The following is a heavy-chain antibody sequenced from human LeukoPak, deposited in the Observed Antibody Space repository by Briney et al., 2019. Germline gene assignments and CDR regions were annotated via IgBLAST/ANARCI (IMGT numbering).Heavy chain of an antibody. CDR2: IYSSGST. V-gene: IGHV4-61*02. CDR1: GGSISSDTYY. Sequence: SETLPLTCTVSGGSISSDTYYWSWIRQPAGKGLEWIGRIYSSGSTNYNPSLKSRITISVDTSKNQFSLKLTSVTAADTAVYYCATVRGGATDRGWFDPWGQGTLVTVSS. J-gene: IGHJ5*02. D-gene: IGHD1-26*01. CDR3: ATVRGGATDRGWFDP.